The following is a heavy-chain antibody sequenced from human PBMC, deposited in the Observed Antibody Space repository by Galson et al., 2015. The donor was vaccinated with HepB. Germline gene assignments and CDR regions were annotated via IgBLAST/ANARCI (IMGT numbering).Heavy chain of an antibody. CDR2: IWYDGSNK. J-gene: IGHJ4*02. CDR1: GFTFSSYG. CDR3: AKDPGRGYSYGYYYFDC. V-gene: IGHV3-33*06. Sequence: SLRLSCAASGFTFSSYGMHWVRQAPGKGLEWVAVIWYDGSNKYYADSVKGRFTISRDNSKNTLYLQMNSLRAEDTAVYYCAKDPGRGYSYGYYYFDCWGQGTLVTVSS. D-gene: IGHD5-18*01.